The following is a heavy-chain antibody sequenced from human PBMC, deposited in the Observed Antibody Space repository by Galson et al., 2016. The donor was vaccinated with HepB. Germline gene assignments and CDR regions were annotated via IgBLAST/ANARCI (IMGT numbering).Heavy chain of an antibody. D-gene: IGHD2-8*01. Sequence: SLRLSCAASGFNFADYTMHWVRQAPGKGLEWVSSISWNGGNIGYADSVKGRFTILRDNPKNSLYLQMNSLRSDDTALYYCAKGTLFGVSVRHIDSWGQGTPVTVSS. CDR2: ISWNGGNI. CDR3: AKGTLFGVSVRHIDS. CDR1: GFNFADYT. J-gene: IGHJ4*02. V-gene: IGHV3-9*01.